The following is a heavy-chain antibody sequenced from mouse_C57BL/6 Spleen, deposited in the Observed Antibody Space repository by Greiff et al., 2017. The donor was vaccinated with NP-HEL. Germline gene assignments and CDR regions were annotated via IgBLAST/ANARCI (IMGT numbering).Heavy chain of an antibody. CDR1: GYTFTSYW. Sequence: QVQLQQPGAELVKPGASVKLSCKASGYTFTSYWMHWVKQRPGQGLEWIGMIHPNSGSTNYNEKFKSKATLTVDKSSSTAYMQLSSLTSEDSAVYYCAKTYYSNPGDSFAYWGQGTLVTVSA. D-gene: IGHD2-5*01. V-gene: IGHV1-64*01. CDR2: IHPNSGST. CDR3: AKTYYSNPGDSFAY. J-gene: IGHJ3*01.